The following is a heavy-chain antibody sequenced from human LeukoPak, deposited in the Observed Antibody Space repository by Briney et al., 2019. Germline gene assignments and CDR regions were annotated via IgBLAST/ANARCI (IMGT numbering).Heavy chain of an antibody. CDR1: GFTFTSYS. J-gene: IGHJ4*02. V-gene: IGHV3-48*01. CDR3: PRGLHYYYDSSGYYGY. D-gene: IGHD3-22*01. Sequence: PGGSLRLSCAASGFTFTSYSMNWVRQAPGKGLEWVSYISSSSSTIYYADSVKGRFTISRDNAKNSLFLQMNSLRAEDTAVYYCPRGLHYYYDSSGYYGYWGQGTLVTVSS. CDR2: ISSSSSTI.